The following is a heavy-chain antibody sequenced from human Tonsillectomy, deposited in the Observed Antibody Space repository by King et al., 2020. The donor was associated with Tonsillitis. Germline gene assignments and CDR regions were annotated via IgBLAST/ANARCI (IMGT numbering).Heavy chain of an antibody. CDR1: GGSISSSSYY. CDR3: ASVRDCGGDCYSGYFDY. V-gene: IGHV4-39*07. CDR2: IYYTGST. D-gene: IGHD2-21*02. Sequence: QLQESGPGLVKPSVTLSLTCTVSGGSISSSSYYWGWIRQPPGKGLEWIGSIYYTGSTYYNPSLKSRVTISVDTSNNQISLRLSSVTAADTAEYYCASVRDCGGDCYSGYFDYWGQGTLVTVSS. J-gene: IGHJ4*02.